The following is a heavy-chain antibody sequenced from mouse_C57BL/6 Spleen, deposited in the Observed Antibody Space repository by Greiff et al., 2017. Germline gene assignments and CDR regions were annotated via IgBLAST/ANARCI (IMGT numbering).Heavy chain of an antibody. CDR2: ISSGGDYI. CDR3: TRVHDDHDGVWYAMDY. J-gene: IGHJ4*01. D-gene: IGHD2-4*01. Sequence: EVKLVESGAGLVKPGGSLKLSCAASGFTFSSYAMSWVRQTPEKRLEWVAYISSGGDYIYYADTVKGRFTISRDNARNTLYLQMSSLKSEDTAMYYCTRVHDDHDGVWYAMDYWGQGTSVTVSS. CDR1: GFTFSSYA. V-gene: IGHV5-9-1*02.